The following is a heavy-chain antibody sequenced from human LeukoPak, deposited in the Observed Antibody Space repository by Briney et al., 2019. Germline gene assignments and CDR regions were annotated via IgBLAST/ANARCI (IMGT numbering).Heavy chain of an antibody. CDR2: IIPIFGTA. D-gene: IGHD5-12*01. CDR1: GGTFSSYA. CDR3: ARAGGEATNDFDY. V-gene: IGHV1-69*05. J-gene: IGHJ4*02. Sequence: SVKVSCKASGGTFSSYAISWVRQAPGQGLEWMGGIIPIFGTANYAQKFQGRVTITTDESTSTAYMELSSLRSEDTAVYYCARAGGEATNDFDYWGQGTLVTVSS.